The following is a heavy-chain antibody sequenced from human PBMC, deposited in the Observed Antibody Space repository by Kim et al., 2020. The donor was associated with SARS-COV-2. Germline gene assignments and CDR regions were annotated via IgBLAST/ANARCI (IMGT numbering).Heavy chain of an antibody. V-gene: IGHV3-30*02. CDR3: AKGQNYCGSGSYYNVPDY. J-gene: IGHJ4*02. Sequence: RGRFTISRDNSKNSLYLQMNSMRAEDTAVYYCAKGQNYCGSGSYYNVPDYWGQGTLVTVSS. D-gene: IGHD3-10*01.